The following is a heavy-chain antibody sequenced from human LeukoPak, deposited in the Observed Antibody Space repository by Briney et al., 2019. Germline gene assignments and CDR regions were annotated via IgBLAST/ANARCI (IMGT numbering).Heavy chain of an antibody. CDR3: ARAWDSGSYLSNYYFDY. Sequence: GESLKISCKGSGYSFTSYWIGWVRQMPGKGLEWMGIIYPGDSDTRYSPSFQGQVTISADKSISTAYLQWSSLKASDTATYYCARAWDSGSYLSNYYFDYWGQGTLVTVSS. CDR2: IYPGDSDT. J-gene: IGHJ4*02. CDR1: GYSFTSYW. V-gene: IGHV5-51*01. D-gene: IGHD1-26*01.